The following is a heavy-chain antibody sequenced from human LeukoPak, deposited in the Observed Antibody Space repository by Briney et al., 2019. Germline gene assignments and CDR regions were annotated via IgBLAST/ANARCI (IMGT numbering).Heavy chain of an antibody. D-gene: IGHD4-17*01. J-gene: IGHJ4*02. V-gene: IGHV4-38-2*02. CDR3: ARELYGDYADDY. CDR2: IYHSGST. Sequence: SETLSLTCTVSGYSISSGYYWGWIRQPPGKGLEWIGSIYHSGSTYYNPSLKSRVTISVDTSKNQFSLKLSSVTAADTAVYYCARELYGDYADDYWGQGTLVTVSS. CDR1: GYSISSGYY.